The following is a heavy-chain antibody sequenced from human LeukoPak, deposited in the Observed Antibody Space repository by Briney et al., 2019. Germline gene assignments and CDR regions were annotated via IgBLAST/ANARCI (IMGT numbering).Heavy chain of an antibody. D-gene: IGHD2-2*01. Sequence: GGSLRLSCAASGFTVSSNYMSWVRQAPGKGLEWVSVIYSGGSTYYADSVKGRFTISRDNSKNTLYLQMNSLRAEDTAVYYCARVGFVPAAEDNWFDPWGQGTLVTVSS. CDR1: GFTVSSNY. J-gene: IGHJ5*02. V-gene: IGHV3-53*01. CDR3: ARVGFVPAAEDNWFDP. CDR2: IYSGGST.